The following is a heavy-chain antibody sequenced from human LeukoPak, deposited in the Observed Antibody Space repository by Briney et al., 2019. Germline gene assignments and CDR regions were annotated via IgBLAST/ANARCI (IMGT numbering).Heavy chain of an antibody. V-gene: IGHV3-7*01. CDR3: ASLDTTMVTGDY. Sequence: GGSLRLSCAASGFTLSRNWMSWVRQAPGKGLEWVANINQDGSQKFYVDSVKGRFTISRDNGKNSLCLQMNSLRAEDTAVYYCASLDTTMVTGDYWGQGTLVTVSS. CDR2: INQDGSQK. CDR1: GFTLSRNW. D-gene: IGHD5-18*01. J-gene: IGHJ4*02.